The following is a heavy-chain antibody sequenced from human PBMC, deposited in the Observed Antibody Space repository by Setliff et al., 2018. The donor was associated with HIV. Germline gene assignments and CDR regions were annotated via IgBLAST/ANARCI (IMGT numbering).Heavy chain of an antibody. CDR1: GGTLSSYA. CDR2: ISVYNGNT. V-gene: IGHV1-18*01. CDR3: ARVPRTGPLDY. Sequence: GASVKVSCKASGGTLSSYAVSWVRQAPGQGLEWMGWISVYNGNTNYAEKFQGRVTMTTDTSTSTAYMDLRSLRADDTALYYCARVPRTGPLDYWGQGTLVTV. J-gene: IGHJ4*02.